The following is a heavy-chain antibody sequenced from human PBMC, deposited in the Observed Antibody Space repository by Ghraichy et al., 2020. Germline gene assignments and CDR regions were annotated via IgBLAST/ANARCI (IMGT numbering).Heavy chain of an antibody. J-gene: IGHJ3*01. Sequence: GGSLRLSCAASGFTFSTSVMGWIRQAPGKGLQWVSAITGTGGNTYYADSVKGRFTVSRDNSRSTLFLQMSSLRAEDTAVYYCATYAWEPLGRREWGAFDVWGQGTMVTVSS. D-gene: IGHD1-26*01. CDR2: ITGTGGNT. CDR1: GFTFSTSV. V-gene: IGHV3-23*01. CDR3: ATYAWEPLGRREWGAFDV.